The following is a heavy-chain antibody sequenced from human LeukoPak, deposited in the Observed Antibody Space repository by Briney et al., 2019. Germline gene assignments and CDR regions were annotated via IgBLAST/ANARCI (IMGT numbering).Heavy chain of an antibody. CDR2: VRGSDAGT. CDR3: AKNRGGSYYSGSDY. D-gene: IGHD1-26*01. V-gene: IGHV3-23*01. J-gene: IGHJ4*02. CDR1: GFTFSDYY. Sequence: GGSLRLSCAASGFTFSDYYMNWVRQAPGKGLEWVSAVRGSDAGTSYADSVKGRFTISRDNSKSTLYLQMNSLRAEDTAVYYCAKNRGGSYYSGSDYWGQGTLVTVSS.